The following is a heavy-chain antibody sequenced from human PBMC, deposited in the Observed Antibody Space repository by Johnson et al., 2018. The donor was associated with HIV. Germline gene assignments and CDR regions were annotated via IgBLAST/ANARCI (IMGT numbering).Heavy chain of an antibody. J-gene: IGHJ3*02. D-gene: IGHD3-10*01. V-gene: IGHV3-7*05. Sequence: VQLVESGGGLVQPGGSLRLSCAASGFTFSSYAMHWVRQAPGKGLEWVANIKQDGSEKYYVDSVKGRFTISRDNAKNSLYLQMNSLRAEDTAVYYCARVMVQGDAFDIWGQGTMVTVSS. CDR2: IKQDGSEK. CDR1: GFTFSSYA. CDR3: ARVMVQGDAFDI.